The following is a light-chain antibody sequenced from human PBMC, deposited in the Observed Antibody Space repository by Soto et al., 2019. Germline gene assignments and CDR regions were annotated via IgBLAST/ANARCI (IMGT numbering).Light chain of an antibody. J-gene: IGLJ2*01. CDR2: LNN. CDR3: AAWDDNLHGPI. Sequence: QSVLTQPPSASGTPGQRVTISCSVSSPSIAGNTVNWYQHVPGTAPNLLIYLNNQRPSGVPDRFSGSKYGTSASLAISALQSEDEAAYYCAAWDDNLHGPIFGGGTKLTVL. V-gene: IGLV1-44*01. CDR1: SPSIAGNT.